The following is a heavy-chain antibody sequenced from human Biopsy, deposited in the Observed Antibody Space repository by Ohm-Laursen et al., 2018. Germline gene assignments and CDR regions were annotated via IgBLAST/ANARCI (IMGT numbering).Heavy chain of an antibody. Sequence: SETLSLTCPVSGGSVSSGSYYWSWIRQPPGKGLEWIGYIYYSGGTNYNPSLKSRVTISVDTSRNQFSLKLSSVTAADTAVYYCAGRPWPNAFDIWGQGTMVTVSS. J-gene: IGHJ3*02. CDR1: GGSVSSGSYY. CDR3: AGRPWPNAFDI. V-gene: IGHV4-61*01. D-gene: IGHD5-12*01. CDR2: IYYSGGT.